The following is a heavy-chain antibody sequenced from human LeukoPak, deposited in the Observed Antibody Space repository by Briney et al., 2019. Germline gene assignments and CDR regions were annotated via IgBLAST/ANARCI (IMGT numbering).Heavy chain of an antibody. V-gene: IGHV3-48*02. CDR1: GFIFGDYN. CDR3: AREPPGNYDSSGHYYAYFDC. D-gene: IGHD3-22*01. CDR2: ISSGGSTI. Sequence: GGSLRLSCAASGFIFGDYNMSWVRQSPGKELEWVSYISSGGSTIYYADSVKGRFTISRDNARNSLYLQMNGLTDEDTAVYYCAREPPGNYDSSGHYYAYFDCWGQGALVTVSS. J-gene: IGHJ4*02.